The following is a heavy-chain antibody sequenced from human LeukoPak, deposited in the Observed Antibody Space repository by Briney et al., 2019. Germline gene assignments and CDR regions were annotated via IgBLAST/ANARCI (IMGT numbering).Heavy chain of an antibody. J-gene: IGHJ4*02. CDR1: GVSFSGYY. CDR3: ARGRDY. Sequence: ASETLSLTCAVYGVSFSGYYWSWIRQPPGKGLEWIGEINHSGSTNFNPSLKSRVTISVDTSKNQFSLKLSSVTAADTAVYYCARGRDYWGQGTLVTVSS. V-gene: IGHV4-34*01. CDR2: INHSGST.